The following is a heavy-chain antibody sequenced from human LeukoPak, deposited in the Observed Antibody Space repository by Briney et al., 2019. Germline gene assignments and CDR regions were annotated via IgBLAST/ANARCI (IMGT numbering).Heavy chain of an antibody. V-gene: IGHV3-48*03. J-gene: IGHJ5*02. CDR3: ASSEYSSSNPHWFDP. Sequence: GGSLRLSCAASGFTFSSYEMNWVRQAPGKGLEWVSYISSSGSTIYYADSVKGRFTISRDNAKNTLYLQMNSLRAEDTAVYYCASSEYSSSNPHWFDPWGQGTLVTVSS. CDR2: ISSSGSTI. CDR1: GFTFSSYE. D-gene: IGHD6-6*01.